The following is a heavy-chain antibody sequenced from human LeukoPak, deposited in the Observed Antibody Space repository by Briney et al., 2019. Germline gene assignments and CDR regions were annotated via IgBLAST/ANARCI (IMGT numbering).Heavy chain of an antibody. J-gene: IGHJ5*02. CDR2: NNPNSGGT. Sequence: GASVKVSCKSTGYTFTGYYMHWVRQPPAQGLEWMGFNNPNSGGTNYAQKFYGRVTITRDTPISTAYMELSRLRADHTDMDYCSIGRVDIVVPDGRFEPWGQGTLVTASS. CDR1: GYTFTGYY. CDR3: SIGRVDIVVPDGRFEP. D-gene: IGHD2-2*01. V-gene: IGHV1-2*02.